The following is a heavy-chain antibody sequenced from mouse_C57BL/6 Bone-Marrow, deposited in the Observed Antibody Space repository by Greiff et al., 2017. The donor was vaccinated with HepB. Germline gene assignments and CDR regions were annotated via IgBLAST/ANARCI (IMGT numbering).Heavy chain of an antibody. CDR3: ARDYDGSSYEAWFAY. CDR2: ILPSIGRT. CDR1: DSEVFPIAY. V-gene: IGHV15-2*01. D-gene: IGHD1-1*01. J-gene: IGHJ3*01. Sequence: QVQLKESGSELRSPGSSVKLSCKDFDSEVFPIAYMSWVRQKPGHGFEWIGGILPSIGRTIYGEKFEDKATLDADTLSNTAYLELNSLTSEDSAIYYCARDYDGSSYEAWFAYWGQGTLVTVSA.